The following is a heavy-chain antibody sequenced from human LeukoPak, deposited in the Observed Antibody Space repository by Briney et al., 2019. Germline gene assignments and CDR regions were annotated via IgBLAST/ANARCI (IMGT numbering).Heavy chain of an antibody. CDR1: GFTLSSYW. D-gene: IGHD3-16*01. Sequence: GGSLSLLCAPSGFTLSSYWMHWVRQARGKGLVCVSRVIRDGSSINYADCGKCRYTISRDDAKNTLYQQMNSLRAEDTAVYYCARDTITSSRFFDVWGCGTLVTVSS. CDR3: ARDTITSSRFFDV. CDR2: VIRDGSSI. J-gene: IGHJ2*01. V-gene: IGHV3-74*01.